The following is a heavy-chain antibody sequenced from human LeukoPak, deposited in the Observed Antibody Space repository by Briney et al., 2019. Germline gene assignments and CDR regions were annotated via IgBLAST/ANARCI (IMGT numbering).Heavy chain of an antibody. CDR1: GFTFSSYW. D-gene: IGHD4-17*01. V-gene: IGHV3-74*01. CDR2: INSDGSST. CDR3: ARFSSATVTTAGY. J-gene: IGHJ4*02. Sequence: GGSLRLSCAASGFTFSSYWMHWVRHASGKGLVWVSRINSDGSSTSYADSVKGRFTISRDNAKNTLYLQMNSLRAEDTAVYYCARFSSATVTTAGYWGQGTLVTVSS.